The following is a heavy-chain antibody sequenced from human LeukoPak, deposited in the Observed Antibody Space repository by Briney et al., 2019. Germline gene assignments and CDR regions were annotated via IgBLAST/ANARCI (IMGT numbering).Heavy chain of an antibody. CDR2: IYYSGST. Sequence: SQTLSLTCTVSGGSISSCGYYWSWIRQHPGKGLEWIGYIYYSGSTYYNPSLKSRVTISVDTSKNQFSLKLSSVTAADTAVYYCAREGVPYSSSWGQGTLVTVSS. CDR3: AREGVPYSSS. D-gene: IGHD6-13*01. J-gene: IGHJ4*02. CDR1: GGSISSCGYY. V-gene: IGHV4-31*03.